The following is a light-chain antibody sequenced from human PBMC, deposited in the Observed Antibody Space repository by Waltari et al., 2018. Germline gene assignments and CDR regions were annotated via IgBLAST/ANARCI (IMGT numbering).Light chain of an antibody. Sequence: QSVLTQPPSASGTPGQRVTISCSGSSSNIGSNTVNWYQQLPGTAPTLLSYSNNRRPSGVPDRFSGSKSGTSASLAISGLQSEDEADYYCAAWDDSLWVFGGGTKLTVL. V-gene: IGLV1-44*01. J-gene: IGLJ3*02. CDR3: AAWDDSLWV. CDR2: SNN. CDR1: SSNIGSNT.